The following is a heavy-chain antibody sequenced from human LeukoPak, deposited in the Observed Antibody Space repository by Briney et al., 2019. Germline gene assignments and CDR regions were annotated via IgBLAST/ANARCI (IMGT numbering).Heavy chain of an antibody. D-gene: IGHD2-2*01. CDR2: IYYTGNN. J-gene: IGHJ3*02. CDR1: GNSISSRNW. CDR3: ARKPRSSTTWPNGFDI. Sequence: PSETLSLTCAVSGNSISSRNWWGWIRQPPGKGLEWIGYIYYTGNNYYNPSLKSRAAISVDTSRNLFSLKLSSVPAMDTAVYYCARKPRSSTTWPNGFDIWGQGTMVTVSS. V-gene: IGHV4-28*01.